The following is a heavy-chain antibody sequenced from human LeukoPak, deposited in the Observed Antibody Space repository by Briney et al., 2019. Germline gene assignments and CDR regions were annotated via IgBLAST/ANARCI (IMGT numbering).Heavy chain of an antibody. Sequence: GGSLRLSCAASGFTFSSYGMHWVRQAPGKELEWMAVVSDDGSNKYYEDSVRGRFTISRDNSKNTLYLQMSSLRDEDTAVYYCAKPRLRGGYLFDYWGQGTLVTVSS. J-gene: IGHJ4*02. D-gene: IGHD5-12*01. V-gene: IGHV3-30*18. CDR1: GFTFSSYG. CDR2: VSDDGSNK. CDR3: AKPRLRGGYLFDY.